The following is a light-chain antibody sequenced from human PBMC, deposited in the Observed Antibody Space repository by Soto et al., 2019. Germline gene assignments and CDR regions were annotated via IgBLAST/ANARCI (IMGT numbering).Light chain of an antibody. CDR1: LSLVHSDGDTY. CDR3: VPTTQFPWT. CDR2: KIS. J-gene: IGKJ1*01. Sequence: AMTQTPLAPHFTLGRQVPISCTSSLSLVHSDGDTYLSWLLQRPGQPPRLLLYKISHRFSGVPDRFSGSGAGTDFTLQISRVEPEDVGIYYCVPTTQFPWTFGQGTKVDI. V-gene: IGKV2-24*01.